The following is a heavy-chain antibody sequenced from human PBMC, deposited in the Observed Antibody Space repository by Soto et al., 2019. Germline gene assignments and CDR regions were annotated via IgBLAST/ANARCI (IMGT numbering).Heavy chain of an antibody. D-gene: IGHD2-15*01. Sequence: SETLSLTCTVSGGSISSGDYYWSWIRQPPGKGLEWIGYIYYSGSTYYNPSLKSRVTISVDTSKNQFSLKLSSVTAADTAVYYCARVGPGGAHDYWGQGTLVTVSS. V-gene: IGHV4-30-4*01. J-gene: IGHJ4*02. CDR3: ARVGPGGAHDY. CDR2: IYYSGST. CDR1: GGSISSGDYY.